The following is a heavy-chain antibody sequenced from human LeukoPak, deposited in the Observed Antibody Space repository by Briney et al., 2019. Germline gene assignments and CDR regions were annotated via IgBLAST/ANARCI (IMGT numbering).Heavy chain of an antibody. V-gene: IGHV4-59*11. CDR2: IFYSGST. D-gene: IGHD3-10*01. Sequence: SETLSLTCTVSSGSITSHYWSWIRQSPGKGIEWIGHIFYSGSTNYNPSLKSRVTISVDSSNKQFSLKLSSVTAADTAVYYCAGASPFGDLFWGEGTLVSVSS. J-gene: IGHJ1*01. CDR1: SGSITSHY. CDR3: AGASPFGDLF.